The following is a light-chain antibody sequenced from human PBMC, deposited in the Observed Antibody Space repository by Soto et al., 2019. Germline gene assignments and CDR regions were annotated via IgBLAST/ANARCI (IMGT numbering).Light chain of an antibody. CDR2: DVS. Sequence: QSVLTQPASVSGSPGQSIAISCTGTSSDVGAYIYVSWYQHHPGKAPKLILYDVSARPSGVSDRFSGSKSGNTASLTISGLQPEDEADHYCSSYTSSSTEVFGTGTKLTVL. J-gene: IGLJ1*01. V-gene: IGLV2-14*03. CDR3: SSYTSSSTEV. CDR1: SSDVGAYIY.